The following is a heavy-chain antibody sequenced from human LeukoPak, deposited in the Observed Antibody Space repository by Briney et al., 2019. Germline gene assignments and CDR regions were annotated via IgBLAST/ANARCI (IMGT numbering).Heavy chain of an antibody. CDR1: GYSISSGYY. J-gene: IGHJ4*02. Sequence: SGTLSLTCAVSGYSISSGYYWGWIRQPPGKGLEWIGSIYHSGSTYYNPSLKSRVTISVDTSKNQFSLKLSSVTAADTAVYYCARLRYSGSYYPLFDYWGQGTLVTVSS. D-gene: IGHD1-26*01. CDR3: ARLRYSGSYYPLFDY. CDR2: IYHSGST. V-gene: IGHV4-38-2*01.